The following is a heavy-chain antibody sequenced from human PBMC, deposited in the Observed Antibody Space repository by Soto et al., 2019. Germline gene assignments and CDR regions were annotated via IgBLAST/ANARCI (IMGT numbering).Heavy chain of an antibody. V-gene: IGHV4-30-4*01. CDR3: ASCSGGSCYFGMVY. CDR1: GGSISSGDYY. Sequence: QVQLQESGPGLVKPSQTLSLTCTVSGGSISSGDYYWSWIRQPPGKGLEWIGYIYYSGSTYYNPSLKSRVTIAVDTSKSQFSLKLIYVPAADTAVYYCASCSGGSCYFGMVYGGKGTLVTVSS. J-gene: IGHJ4*02. CDR2: IYYSGST. D-gene: IGHD2-15*01.